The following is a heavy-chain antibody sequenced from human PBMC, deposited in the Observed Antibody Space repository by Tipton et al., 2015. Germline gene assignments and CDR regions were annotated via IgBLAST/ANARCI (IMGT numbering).Heavy chain of an antibody. CDR2: IGSDSSFI. J-gene: IGHJ4*02. CDR3: TRGLGYPGNNTWYGVGD. D-gene: IGHD3-10*01. V-gene: IGHV3-48*02. Sequence: GSLRLSCAASGFTFGTYSMNWVRQAPGKGPEWVSYIGSDSSFIYYADSVRGRFTISRDNAKNSLYLQMHSLGDEDTAMYYCTRGLGYPGNNTWYGVGDWGQGTPVTVSS. CDR1: GFTFGTYS.